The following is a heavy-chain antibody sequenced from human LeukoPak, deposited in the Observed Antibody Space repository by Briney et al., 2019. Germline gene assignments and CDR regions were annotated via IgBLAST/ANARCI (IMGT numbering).Heavy chain of an antibody. CDR2: ISGSGGST. CDR3: AKVVRYTYFDY. J-gene: IGHJ4*02. CDR1: GFTFSVYA. Sequence: GGSLRLSCAASGFTFSVYAMSWVSQASGKGREWVSTISGSGGSTYYADSVKGRFTISRDNSKNTVYLQMNSLRAEDTAVYYCAKVVRYTYFDYWGQGTLVTVSS. V-gene: IGHV3-23*01. D-gene: IGHD2/OR15-2a*01.